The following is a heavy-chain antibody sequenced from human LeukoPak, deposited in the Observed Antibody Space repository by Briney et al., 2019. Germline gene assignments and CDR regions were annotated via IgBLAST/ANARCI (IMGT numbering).Heavy chain of an antibody. Sequence: PRGSLRLSCAASGFAFADYAMHWVRQTPGKGLEWVSGIIWNSATVGYADSVKGRFTMSRDNAKNSLYLQMNSLRTEDTAFYYCAKDGQGSSWNWFDSWGQGTLVTVSS. D-gene: IGHD6-13*01. CDR2: IIWNSATV. J-gene: IGHJ5*01. V-gene: IGHV3-9*01. CDR3: AKDGQGSSWNWFDS. CDR1: GFAFADYA.